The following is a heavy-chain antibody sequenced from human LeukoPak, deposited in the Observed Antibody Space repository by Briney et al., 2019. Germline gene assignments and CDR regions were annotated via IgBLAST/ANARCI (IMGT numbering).Heavy chain of an antibody. CDR2: INPNSGGT. V-gene: IGHV1-2*02. D-gene: IGHD1-26*01. CDR1: GYTFTGYY. Sequence: GASVKVSCKASGYTFTGYYMHWVRQAPGQGLEWMGWINPNSGGTNYAQKFQGRVTMTRDTSISTAYMELSRLRSDDTAVYYCARVDTALLGWYGMDVWGQGTTVTVSS. CDR3: ARVDTALLGWYGMDV. J-gene: IGHJ6*02.